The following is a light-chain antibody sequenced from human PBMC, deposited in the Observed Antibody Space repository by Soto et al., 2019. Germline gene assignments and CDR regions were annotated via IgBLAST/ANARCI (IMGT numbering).Light chain of an antibody. CDR3: QQLNAYPLT. CDR2: GAS. V-gene: IGKV1-9*01. CDR1: QGISSY. Sequence: DIQFTQSPPFLSSSVGCRFTITCRASQGISSYLAWFQQKPGRAPNLLIYGASTLQSGVPSRFSGSGSGTDFTLTISNLQPEDFATYYCQQLNAYPLTFGQGTRLEIK. J-gene: IGKJ5*01.